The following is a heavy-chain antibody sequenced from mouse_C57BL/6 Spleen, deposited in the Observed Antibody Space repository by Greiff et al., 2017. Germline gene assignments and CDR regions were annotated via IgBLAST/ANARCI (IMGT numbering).Heavy chain of an antibody. D-gene: IGHD3-3*01. Sequence: SGAELVRPGASVTLSCKASGYTFTDYEMHWVKQTPVHGLEWIGAIDPETGGTAYNQKFKGKAILTADKSSSTAYMELRSLTSEDSAVYYCTRSLGGYWGQGTTLTVSS. CDR1: GYTFTDYE. CDR2: IDPETGGT. V-gene: IGHV1-15*01. J-gene: IGHJ2*01. CDR3: TRSLGGY.